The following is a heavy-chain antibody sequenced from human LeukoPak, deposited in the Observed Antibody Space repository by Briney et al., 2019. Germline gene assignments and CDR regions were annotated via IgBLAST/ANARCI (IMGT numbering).Heavy chain of an antibody. Sequence: PSETLSLTCAVSGYSISSGYYWGWIRQPPGKGLEWIGSIYHSGSTYYNPFLKSRVTISVDTSKNQFSLKLSSVTAADTAVYYCARATRDRGNGFDPWGQGTLVTVSS. D-gene: IGHD2-15*01. CDR2: IYHSGST. CDR3: ARATRDRGNGFDP. CDR1: GYSISSGYY. V-gene: IGHV4-38-2*01. J-gene: IGHJ5*02.